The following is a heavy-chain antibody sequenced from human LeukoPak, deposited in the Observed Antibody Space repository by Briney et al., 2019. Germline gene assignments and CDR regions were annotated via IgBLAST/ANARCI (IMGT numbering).Heavy chain of an antibody. CDR2: IYYSGST. Sequence: PSETLSLTCTVSGGSISSSSYYWGWIRQPPGKGLEWIGSIYYSGSTYYNPSLKSRVTISVDTSKNQFSLKLNSVTAADTAVYYCARRHYDSWPNFDYWGQGTLVAVSS. CDR1: GGSISSSSYY. D-gene: IGHD3-22*01. J-gene: IGHJ4*02. CDR3: ARRHYDSWPNFDY. V-gene: IGHV4-39*01.